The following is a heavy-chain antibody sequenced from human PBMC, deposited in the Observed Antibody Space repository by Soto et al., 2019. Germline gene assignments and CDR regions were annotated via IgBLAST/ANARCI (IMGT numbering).Heavy chain of an antibody. CDR3: AHSLNSGCYFFPYFDY. V-gene: IGHV2-5*02. D-gene: IGHD6-19*01. CDR2: IYWDDDK. CDR1: GFSLSTSGVG. J-gene: IGHJ4*02. Sequence: QITLKESGPTLVKPTQTLTLTCTFSGFSLSTSGVGVGWIRQPPGKALEWLALIYWDDDKHYSPSMKSKLTIHXXPXTXXVVLTMTYTDPVDTATFYCAHSLNSGCYFFPYFDYCGQETLVTVSS.